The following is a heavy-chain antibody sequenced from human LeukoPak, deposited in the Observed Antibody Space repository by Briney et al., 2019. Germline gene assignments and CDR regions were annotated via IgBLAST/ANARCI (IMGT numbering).Heavy chain of an antibody. CDR3: ARRGQLGTPSYYMDV. Sequence: GGSLRLSCAASGFTFSNYAIHWVRQAPGKGLEWVAVISYDGSNKYYADSVKGRFTISRDNSKNTLYLQMNSLRAEDTAVYYCARRGQLGTPSYYMDVWGKGTTVTVSS. D-gene: IGHD6-6*01. CDR1: GFTFSNYA. CDR2: ISYDGSNK. J-gene: IGHJ6*03. V-gene: IGHV3-30*04.